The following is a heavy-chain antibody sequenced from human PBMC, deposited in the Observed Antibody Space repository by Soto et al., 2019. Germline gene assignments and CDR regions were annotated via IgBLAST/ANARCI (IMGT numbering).Heavy chain of an antibody. J-gene: IGHJ4*02. D-gene: IGHD2-2*01. Sequence: GSGPTLVNPTQTLTLTCTFSGFSLSTSGMCVSWIRQPPGKALEWLARIDWDDDEHYNTSLRTRLTISKDTSKNLVVLTMTNMDPVDTATYYCARILSTNCKGDYWGQGTLVTVSS. CDR1: GFSLSTSGMC. CDR3: ARILSTNCKGDY. V-gene: IGHV2-70*11. CDR2: IDWDDDE.